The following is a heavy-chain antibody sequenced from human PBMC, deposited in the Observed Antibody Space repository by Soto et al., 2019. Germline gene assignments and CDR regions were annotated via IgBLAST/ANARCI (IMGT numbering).Heavy chain of an antibody. CDR3: AHRPSDYLFDDAFDI. Sequence: QITLKESGPTLVKPTQTLTLTCTFSWFSLSPRGVGVGWIRQPPGKALEWLALIYWDDDKRCSPSLKSRLTIPQDTSKNQVVLTRTNMDPVDTATYYCAHRPSDYLFDDAFDIWGQGTMVTVSS. J-gene: IGHJ3*02. D-gene: IGHD4-17*01. V-gene: IGHV2-5*02. CDR2: IYWDDDK. CDR1: WFSLSPRGVG.